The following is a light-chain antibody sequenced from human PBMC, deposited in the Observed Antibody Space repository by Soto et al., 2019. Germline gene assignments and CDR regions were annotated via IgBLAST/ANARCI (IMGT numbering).Light chain of an antibody. Sequence: DIQMTQSPSTLSASVGDRVTITCRASQSISTWLAWYQQKPGKAPKLLIYKASSLENAVPSRFSGSGSGTAFTLTISRLQADDFATYYCQQYYNYNTFGQGTKLEI. CDR1: QSISTW. CDR2: KAS. CDR3: QQYYNYNT. V-gene: IGKV1-5*03. J-gene: IGKJ2*01.